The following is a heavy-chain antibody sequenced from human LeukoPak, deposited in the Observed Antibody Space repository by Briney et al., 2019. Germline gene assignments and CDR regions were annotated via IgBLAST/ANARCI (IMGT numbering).Heavy chain of an antibody. CDR3: SRDRLGGLDL. CDR2: ISTMSNYI. CDR1: GFDFSTYA. Sequence: GGSLRLSCAASGFDFSTYAINWVRQAPGKGLEWVSSISTMSNYIFYGDSVKGRFTISGDNAKNSVYLQMNSLRPEDTAVYYCSRDRLGGLDLWGQGTLVTVSS. J-gene: IGHJ5*02. D-gene: IGHD5-12*01. V-gene: IGHV3-21*01.